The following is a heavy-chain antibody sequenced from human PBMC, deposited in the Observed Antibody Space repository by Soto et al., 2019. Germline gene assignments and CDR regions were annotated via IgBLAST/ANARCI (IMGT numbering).Heavy chain of an antibody. D-gene: IGHD3-10*01. Sequence: QVQLQESGPGLVKPSETLSLTCTVSGGSISSYYWSWIRQPPGKGLEWIGYIYYSGSTNYNPSLKSRVTISVDTSKNQFSLKLSSVTAADTAVYYCARNPLITMVRGVVYYYYGMDVWGQGTTVTASS. CDR1: GGSISSYY. CDR2: IYYSGST. V-gene: IGHV4-59*01. J-gene: IGHJ6*02. CDR3: ARNPLITMVRGVVYYYYGMDV.